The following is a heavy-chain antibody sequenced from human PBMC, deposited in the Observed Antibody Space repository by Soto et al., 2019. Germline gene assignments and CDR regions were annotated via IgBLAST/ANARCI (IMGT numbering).Heavy chain of an antibody. CDR3: ARETPYCTSTSCSASYYYGMDV. CDR2: ISNSGST. J-gene: IGHJ6*02. CDR1: GSSVSGYY. Sequence: SETLSLTCTVSGSSVSGYYWSCILQPPGKGLEWIGYISNSGSTNYNPSLRSRVTISVDTSKNQFSLKMTSVTAADTAVYYCARETPYCTSTSCSASYYYGMDVWGQGTTVTVSS. V-gene: IGHV4-59*02. D-gene: IGHD2-2*01.